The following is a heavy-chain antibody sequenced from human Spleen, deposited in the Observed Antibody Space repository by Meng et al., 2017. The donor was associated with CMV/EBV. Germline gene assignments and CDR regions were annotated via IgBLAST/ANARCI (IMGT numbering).Heavy chain of an antibody. Sequence: GGSLRLSCAASGFTFSSYEMNWVRQAPGKGLEWVSYISSSGSTIYYADSVKGRFTISRDNAKNSLYLQMNSLRAEDTALYYCAKSADASDYYYYGMDVWGQGTTVTVSS. V-gene: IGHV3-48*03. CDR2: ISSSGSTI. J-gene: IGHJ6*02. CDR1: GFTFSSYE. D-gene: IGHD6-19*01. CDR3: AKSADASDYYYYGMDV.